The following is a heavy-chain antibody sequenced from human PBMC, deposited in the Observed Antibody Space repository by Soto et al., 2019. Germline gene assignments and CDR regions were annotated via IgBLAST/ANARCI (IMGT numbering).Heavy chain of an antibody. V-gene: IGHV3-48*02. CDR3: ARRYCNDSTCSFDS. Sequence: GGSLRLPCASSEFLFSSHRMNWAGQAPGKGLECVSYISSTSTIYYADSAKGRFTISRDNAKNSLYLQMNTLRDEDTAVYYCARRYCNDSTCSFDSWGQGTLVTVSS. D-gene: IGHD3-22*01. J-gene: IGHJ4*02. CDR1: EFLFSSHR. CDR2: ISSTSTI.